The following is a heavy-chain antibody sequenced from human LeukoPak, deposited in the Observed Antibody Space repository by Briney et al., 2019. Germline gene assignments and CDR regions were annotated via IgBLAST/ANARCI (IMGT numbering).Heavy chain of an antibody. CDR1: GYTFTGYY. V-gene: IGHV1-2*02. CDR3: GRRRIDCSDTGCYVDY. Sequence: ASVKVSCKASGYTFTGYYIHWMRQAPGQGLEWMGWLNPNRGDTSYAQKFQGRVTMTRDTPINTAYMELSGLTSDDTAVYYCGRRRIDCSDTGCYVDYWGQGTLVTVSS. CDR2: LNPNRGDT. D-gene: IGHD2-15*01. J-gene: IGHJ4*02.